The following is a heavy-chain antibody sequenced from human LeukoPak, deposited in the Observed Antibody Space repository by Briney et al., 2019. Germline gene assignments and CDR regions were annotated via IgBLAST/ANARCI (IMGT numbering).Heavy chain of an antibody. Sequence: ASVKVSCKASGGTFSSYAISWVRQAPGQGLEWMGGIIPIFGTANYAQQFQGRVTITADESTSTAYMELSSLRSEDTAVYYCARGVIYYYDSSGSSKGDAFDIWGQGTMVTVSS. CDR1: GGTFSSYA. D-gene: IGHD3-22*01. CDR3: ARGVIYYYDSSGSSKGDAFDI. J-gene: IGHJ3*02. V-gene: IGHV1-69*13. CDR2: IIPIFGTA.